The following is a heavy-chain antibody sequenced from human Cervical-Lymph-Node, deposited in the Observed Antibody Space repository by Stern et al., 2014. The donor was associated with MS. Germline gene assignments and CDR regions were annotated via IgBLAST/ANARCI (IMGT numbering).Heavy chain of an antibody. V-gene: IGHV1-24*01. CDR1: GDTLSEIS. D-gene: IGHD2-21*02. CDR3: ATHRGRVTYYYGMDV. J-gene: IGHJ6*02. CDR2: FAPQQGET. Sequence: VQLVESGAEVKKPGASVKVSCKVSGDTLSEISMHWVRQAPGKGLEWMGGFAPQQGETLYAQKFQGRVTMAEDRSTDTAYMELSSLRSEDTAMYYCATHRGRVTYYYGMDVWGQGTTVTVSS.